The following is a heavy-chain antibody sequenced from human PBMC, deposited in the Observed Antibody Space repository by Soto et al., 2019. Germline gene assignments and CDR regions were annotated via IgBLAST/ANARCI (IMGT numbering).Heavy chain of an antibody. J-gene: IGHJ3*02. D-gene: IGHD5-12*01. CDR3: ARDSRGIVATIELDAFDI. V-gene: IGHV1-18*01. Sequence: ASVKVSCKASGYTFTSYGISWVRQAPGQGLEWMGWISAYNGNTNYAQKLQGRVTMTTDTSTSTAYMELRSLRSDDTAVYYCARDSRGIVATIELDAFDIWGQGTMVTVSS. CDR2: ISAYNGNT. CDR1: GYTFTSYG.